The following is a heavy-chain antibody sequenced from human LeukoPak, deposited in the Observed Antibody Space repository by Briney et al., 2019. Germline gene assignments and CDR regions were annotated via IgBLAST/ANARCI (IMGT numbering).Heavy chain of an antibody. J-gene: IGHJ4*02. Sequence: PGGSLRLSCAASGFTFSSYEMNWVRQAPGKGLEWVSYISSSGSTTHHADSVKGRFIISRDNAKNSLYLQMNSLRAEDTAVYYCARVGDICSSTSCNAGGYWGQGTLVTVSS. CDR1: GFTFSSYE. D-gene: IGHD2-2*01. V-gene: IGHV3-48*03. CDR3: ARVGDICSSTSCNAGGY. CDR2: ISSSGSTT.